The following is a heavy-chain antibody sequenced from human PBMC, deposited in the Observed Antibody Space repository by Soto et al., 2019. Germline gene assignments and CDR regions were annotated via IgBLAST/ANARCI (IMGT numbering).Heavy chain of an antibody. CDR2: ISAYNGNT. CDR1: GYTFTSNG. D-gene: IGHD2-2*01. V-gene: IGHV1-18*01. CDR3: ARINYCSSTSCYAGPGDY. J-gene: IGHJ4*02. Sequence: ASVKVSCKASGYTFTSNGISWVRQAPGQGLEWMGWISAYNGNTNYAQKLQGRVTMTTDTSTSTAYMELRSLRSDDTAVYYCARINYCSSTSCYAGPGDYWGQGTLVTVSS.